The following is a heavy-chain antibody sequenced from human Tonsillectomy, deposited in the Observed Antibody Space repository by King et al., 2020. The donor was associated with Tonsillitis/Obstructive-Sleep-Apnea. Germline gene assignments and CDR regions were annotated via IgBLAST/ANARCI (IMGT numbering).Heavy chain of an antibody. D-gene: IGHD2-2*01. CDR2: IYYSGST. Sequence: VPLQESGPGLVKPSETLSLTCTVSGGSISSYYWSWIRQPPGKGLEWIGYIYYSGSTNYNPSLKSRVTISVDTPKNQFSLKLSSVTAADTAVYYCARDRGYCSSTSCPWNYYYYYMDVWGKGTTVTVSS. J-gene: IGHJ6*03. V-gene: IGHV4-59*01. CDR3: ARDRGYCSSTSCPWNYYYYYMDV. CDR1: GGSISSYY.